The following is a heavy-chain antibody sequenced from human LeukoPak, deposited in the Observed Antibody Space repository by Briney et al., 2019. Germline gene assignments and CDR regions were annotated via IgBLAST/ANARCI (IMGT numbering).Heavy chain of an antibody. Sequence: SETLSLTCTVSGGSISIYYWTWIRQPAGKGLEWIGRIYTSGSTNYNPSLKSRVTMSVDTSKNQFSLKLSSVTAADTAVYYCARGAVAGTNWFDPWGQGTLVTVSS. D-gene: IGHD6-19*01. CDR2: IYTSGST. CDR3: ARGAVAGTNWFDP. CDR1: GGSISIYY. J-gene: IGHJ5*02. V-gene: IGHV4-4*07.